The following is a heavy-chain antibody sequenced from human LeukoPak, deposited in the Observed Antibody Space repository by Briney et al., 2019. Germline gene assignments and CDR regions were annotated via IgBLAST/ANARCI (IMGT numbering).Heavy chain of an antibody. CDR3: ARDLYSSSWYPQPPFDY. D-gene: IGHD6-13*01. CDR2: ISRTGNSI. V-gene: IGHV3-48*03. CDR1: GFTLSSYG. J-gene: IGHJ4*02. Sequence: QPGGPLRLSCAASGFTLSSYGMNWVRLAPGKGLEWISYISRTGNSIYYADSVKGRFTISRDSAKNSLYLQMNSLRAEDTAVYHCARDLYSSSWYPQPPFDYWGQGTLVTVSS.